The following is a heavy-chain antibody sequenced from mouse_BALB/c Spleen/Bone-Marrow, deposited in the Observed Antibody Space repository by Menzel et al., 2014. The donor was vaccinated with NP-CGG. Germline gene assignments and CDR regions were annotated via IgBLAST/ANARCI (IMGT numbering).Heavy chain of an antibody. CDR3: ARENDYWYFDV. CDR2: ILPGSGNT. CDR1: GYTFSSYW. V-gene: IGHV1-9*01. D-gene: IGHD2-3*01. J-gene: IGHJ1*01. Sequence: QVQLQQPGAELMKPGASVKISCKATGYTFSSYWIEWVKQRPGHGLEWIGEILPGSGNTNYNEKFKGKATFTADTSSNTAYMQLSSLTSEDSAVYYCARENDYWYFDVWGAGATVTVSS.